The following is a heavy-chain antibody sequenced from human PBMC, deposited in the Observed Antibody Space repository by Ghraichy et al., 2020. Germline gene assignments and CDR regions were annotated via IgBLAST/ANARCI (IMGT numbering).Heavy chain of an antibody. D-gene: IGHD3-22*01. J-gene: IGHJ4*02. V-gene: IGHV1-8*01. Sequence: ASVKVSCKTSGYTFTSYDINWVRLATGQGLEWMGWMNPNSGNTGYAQKFQGRVTMTRNTSISTAYMELSSLRSEDTAVYYCARGGEGYYDSSGRPSYWGQVFLVNVSS. CDR3: ARGGEGYYDSSGRPSY. CDR2: MNPNSGNT. CDR1: GYTFTSYD.